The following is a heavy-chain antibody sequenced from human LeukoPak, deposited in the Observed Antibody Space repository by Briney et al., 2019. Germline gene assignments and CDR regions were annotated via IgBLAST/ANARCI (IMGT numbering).Heavy chain of an antibody. CDR2: IYYSGST. V-gene: IGHV4-31*03. CDR1: TGSISSGVYY. J-gene: IGHJ3*02. Sequence: PSETLSLTCTVSTGSISSGVYYWSWIRQHPGKGLEWIGYIYYSGSTYSNPSLKSRLTMSVDISKNQFSLKLSSVTAADTAVYYCARGVKGLRGAFDIWGQGTMVTVSS. D-gene: IGHD3-10*01. CDR3: ARGVKGLRGAFDI.